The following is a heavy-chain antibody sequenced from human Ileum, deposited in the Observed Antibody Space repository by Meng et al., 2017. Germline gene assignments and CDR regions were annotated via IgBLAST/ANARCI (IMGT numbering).Heavy chain of an antibody. V-gene: IGHV1-8*02. Sequence: QVLLVQSGAEVKKPGALMKVSGLASGYTFTTYDINRVRQATGQGLEWMGWMSPSSGNTGYAQEFQGRVTMTRNTSISTAYMELSGLRSEDTAVYYCAREAWSKTAAGVDYWGQGTLVTVSS. D-gene: IGHD6-13*01. CDR2: MSPSSGNT. J-gene: IGHJ4*02. CDR3: AREAWSKTAAGVDY. CDR1: GYTFTTYD.